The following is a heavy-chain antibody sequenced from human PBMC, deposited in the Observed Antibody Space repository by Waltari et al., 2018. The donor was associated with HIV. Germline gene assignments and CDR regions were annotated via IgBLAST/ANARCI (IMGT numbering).Heavy chain of an antibody. D-gene: IGHD3-10*01. CDR3: AREFRTMLRGVIFAFDI. CDR1: GLTFDDYG. Sequence: EVQLVESGGGVVRPGGSLRLSCAASGLTFDDYGMSWVRQGPGKGLEWGSGINWNGDSTDYADSVKGRFTISRDNAKNSLYLQMNSLRAEDTALYYCAREFRTMLRGVIFAFDIWGQGTMVTVSS. CDR2: INWNGDST. J-gene: IGHJ3*02. V-gene: IGHV3-20*04.